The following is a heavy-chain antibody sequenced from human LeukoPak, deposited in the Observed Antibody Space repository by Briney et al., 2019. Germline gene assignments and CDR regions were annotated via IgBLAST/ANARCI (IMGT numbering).Heavy chain of an antibody. Sequence: SETLSLTCTVSGGSISSGGYYWSWIRQHPGKGLEWIGYIYYSGSTYYNPSLKSRVTISVDTSKNQFSLKLSSVTAADTAVYYCARDRCSGGSCYSWDYWGQGTLVTVSS. V-gene: IGHV4-31*03. CDR3: ARDRCSGGSCYSWDY. J-gene: IGHJ4*02. D-gene: IGHD2-15*01. CDR1: GGSISSGGYY. CDR2: IYYSGST.